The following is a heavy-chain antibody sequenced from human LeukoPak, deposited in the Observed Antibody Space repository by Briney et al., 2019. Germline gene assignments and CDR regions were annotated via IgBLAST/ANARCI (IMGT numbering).Heavy chain of an antibody. D-gene: IGHD6-19*01. J-gene: IGHJ4*02. CDR1: GGSISSSSYY. V-gene: IGHV4-39*07. Sequence: PSETLSLTCTVSGGSISSSSYYWGWIRQPPGKGLEWIGSIYHSGSTNYNPSLKSRVTISVDKSKNQFSLKLSSVTAADTAVYYCARFALRGSGWYYFDYWGQGTLVTVSS. CDR2: IYHSGST. CDR3: ARFALRGSGWYYFDY.